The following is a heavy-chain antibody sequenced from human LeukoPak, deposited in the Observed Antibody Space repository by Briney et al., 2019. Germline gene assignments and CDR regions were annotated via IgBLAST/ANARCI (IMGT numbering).Heavy chain of an antibody. CDR3: AREKVVLMVYASEXAFDX. J-gene: IGHJ3*02. CDR1: GYTFTGYY. D-gene: IGHD2-8*01. Sequence: ASVKVSCKASGYTFTGYYMHWVRQAPGQGLDWMGWINPNSGGTNYAQKFQGRVTMTRDTSISTAYMELSRLRSDDTAVYYCAREKVVLMVYASEXAFDXXGXGTXVTV. V-gene: IGHV1-2*02. CDR2: INPNSGGT.